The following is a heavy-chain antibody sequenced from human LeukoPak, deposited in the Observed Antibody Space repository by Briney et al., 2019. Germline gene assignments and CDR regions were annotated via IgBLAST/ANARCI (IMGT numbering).Heavy chain of an antibody. CDR1: GGSISSYY. CDR2: IYTSGST. J-gene: IGHJ4*02. D-gene: IGHD3-16*01. V-gene: IGHV4-4*07. Sequence: KPLETLSLTCTVSGGSISSYYWSWIRQPAGKGLEWIGRIYTSGSTNYNPSLKSRVTMSVDTSKNQFSLKLSSVTAADTAVYYCARAGRYVWGSYLFDYWGQGTLVTVSS. CDR3: ARAGRYVWGSYLFDY.